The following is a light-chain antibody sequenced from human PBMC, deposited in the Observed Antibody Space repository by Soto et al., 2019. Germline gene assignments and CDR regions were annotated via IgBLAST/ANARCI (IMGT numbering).Light chain of an antibody. CDR2: DTT. CDR1: QSGSIHS. Sequence: EIVLPQSPGTLSLSPGERATLSCRASQSGSIHSLAWYQQKPGQAPRLLIYDTTTRAPGIPDRFSGSGSGTDFTLTISRMEPEDFAVYYCQYFDNSPLYTFGQGT. CDR3: QYFDNSPLYT. V-gene: IGKV3-20*01. J-gene: IGKJ2*01.